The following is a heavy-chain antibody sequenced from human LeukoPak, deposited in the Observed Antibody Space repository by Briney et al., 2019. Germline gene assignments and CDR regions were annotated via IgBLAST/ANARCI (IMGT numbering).Heavy chain of an antibody. CDR1: GYSFTSYW. Sequence: GGSLKISCQGSGYSFTSYWIGWVRHVPGKGREYRGIIYPGASDTRYSPSFQGQVTISADKSISTAYLQWSSLKASDTAMYYCATLVGYGSSFDYWGQGTLVTVSS. V-gene: IGHV5-51*01. D-gene: IGHD3-10*01. CDR3: ATLVGYGSSFDY. J-gene: IGHJ4*02. CDR2: IYPGASDT.